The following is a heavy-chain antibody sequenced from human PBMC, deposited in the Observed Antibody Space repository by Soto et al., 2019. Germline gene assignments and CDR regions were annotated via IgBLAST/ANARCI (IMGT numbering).Heavy chain of an antibody. CDR2: IYHSGST. CDR3: ARVIPDSSGYGFDY. D-gene: IGHD3-22*01. CDR1: GGSISSGGYS. Sequence: QLQLQESGSGLVKPSQTLSLTCAVSGGSISSGGYSWSWIRQPPGKGLEWIGYIYHSGSTYYNPSLKSRVTISVDRSKNQFSLKLSSVTAADTAVYYCARVIPDSSGYGFDYWGQGTLVTVSS. J-gene: IGHJ4*02. V-gene: IGHV4-30-2*01.